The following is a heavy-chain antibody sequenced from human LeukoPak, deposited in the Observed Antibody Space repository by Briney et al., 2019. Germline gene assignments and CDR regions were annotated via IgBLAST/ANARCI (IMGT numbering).Heavy chain of an antibody. V-gene: IGHV3-7*01. CDR3: ARRSYRGLIGLYYYYYMDV. CDR2: IKEDGSEK. Sequence: GGSLRLSCVASGFSFSTYWMSWVRQAPGKGLEWVANIKEDGSEKYYVDSVKGRFTMSRDNAKNSVYLQMNRLRVEDAAVYYCARRSYRGLIGLYYYYYMDVWGKGTPVTVSS. CDR1: GFSFSTYW. J-gene: IGHJ6*03. D-gene: IGHD3-16*02.